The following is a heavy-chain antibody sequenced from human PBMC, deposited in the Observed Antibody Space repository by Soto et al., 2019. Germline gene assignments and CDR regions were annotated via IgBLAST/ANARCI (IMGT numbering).Heavy chain of an antibody. D-gene: IGHD3-22*01. CDR1: GFTFSRYW. V-gene: IGHV3-7*02. Sequence: GGSLRLSCAASGFTFSRYWMSWVRQPPGKGLEWVANIKQDGSEKYYVDSVKGRFTISRDNSKNTLYLQMNSLRAEDTAVYYCARMGDSSGYSGGFDPWGQGTLVTVSS. J-gene: IGHJ5*02. CDR2: IKQDGSEK. CDR3: ARMGDSSGYSGGFDP.